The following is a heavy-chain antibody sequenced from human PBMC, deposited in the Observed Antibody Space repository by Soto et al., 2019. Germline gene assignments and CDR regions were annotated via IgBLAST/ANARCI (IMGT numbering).Heavy chain of an antibody. V-gene: IGHV1-69*13. D-gene: IGHD1-26*01. CDR3: GRGRSGQIVVFY. CDR2: IIPIFGAA. Sequence: SVKVSCKASGGTFSSYAISWVRQAPGQGLEWMRGIIPIFGAANYAQKFQGRVTITADESTSTAYMELSSLRSEDTAVYYCGRGRSGQIVVFYWGQGTPVTVSS. CDR1: GGTFSSYA. J-gene: IGHJ4*02.